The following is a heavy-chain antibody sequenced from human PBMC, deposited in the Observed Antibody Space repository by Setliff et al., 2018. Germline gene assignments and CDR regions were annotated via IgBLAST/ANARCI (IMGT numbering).Heavy chain of an antibody. D-gene: IGHD1-26*01. CDR1: GFAFSAYY. J-gene: IGHJ4*02. Sequence: ASVKVSCKTSGFAFSAYYMNWVRQAPGQGLEWMGRMNPNSGGTNYAQKFQGRVTMTRDTSISTAYMELSGLRAEDMAVYYCTTWNGRYSEYWGQGTLVTVSS. V-gene: IGHV1-2*06. CDR2: MNPNSGGT. CDR3: TTWNGRYSEY.